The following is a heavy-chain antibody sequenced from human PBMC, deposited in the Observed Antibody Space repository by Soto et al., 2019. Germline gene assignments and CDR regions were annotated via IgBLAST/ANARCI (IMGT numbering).Heavy chain of an antibody. V-gene: IGHV1-69*02. CDR2: IIPILGIA. Sequence: QLVQSGAEVKKPGSLVKVSCQASGSTFSSYTISWVRQAPGQGPEWMGRIIPILGIANYAQKFQGRVTITADKSTSTAYMELSSLRSEDTAVYYCARAIAVAGTDPFDYWGQGTLVTVSS. CDR1: GSTFSSYT. D-gene: IGHD6-19*01. J-gene: IGHJ4*02. CDR3: ARAIAVAGTDPFDY.